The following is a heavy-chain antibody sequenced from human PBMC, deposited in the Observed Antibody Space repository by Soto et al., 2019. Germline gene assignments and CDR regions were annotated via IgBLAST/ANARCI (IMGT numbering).Heavy chain of an antibody. V-gene: IGHV3-21*01. J-gene: IGHJ5*02. CDR1: ACTFSSYS. CDR3: GRDASRSWYAVYFVP. CDR2: ISSSSYI. D-gene: IGHD6-13*01. Sequence: PVGSLRLSCAASACTFSSYSMNCVRQAPGNGLEWVSSISSSSYIYYANSVKGRFTISRDNAKNSLYLQMNSLRAEDTAVYYCGRDASRSWYAVYFVPCGQGTLVTVSS.